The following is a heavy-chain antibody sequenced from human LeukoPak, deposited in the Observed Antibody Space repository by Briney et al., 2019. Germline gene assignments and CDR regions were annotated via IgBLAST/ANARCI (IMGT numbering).Heavy chain of an antibody. V-gene: IGHV3-23*01. J-gene: IGHJ4*02. CDR1: GFTFSSYA. Sequence: GGSLRLSCAASGFTFSSYAMSWVRQAPGKGLEWVSAISGSGGSTYYADSVKGRFTISRDNSQNTLYLQMNSLRAEDTAVYYCAKSDCSGGSCQYYFDYWGQGTLVTVSS. CDR2: ISGSGGST. CDR3: AKSDCSGGSCQYYFDY. D-gene: IGHD2-15*01.